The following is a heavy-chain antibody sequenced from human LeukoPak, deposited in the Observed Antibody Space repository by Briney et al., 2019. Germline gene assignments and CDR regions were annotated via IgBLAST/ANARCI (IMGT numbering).Heavy chain of an antibody. CDR3: ARDLGREGYRPDYGMDV. V-gene: IGHV4-31*03. D-gene: IGHD5-12*01. CDR1: GGSISSGGYY. CDR2: IYYSGST. J-gene: IGHJ6*02. Sequence: SETLSLTCTVSGGSISSGGYYWSWIRQHPGKGLEWIGYIYYSGSTYYNPSLKSRVTISVDTSKNQFSLKPSSVTAADTAVYYCARDLGREGYRPDYGMDVWGQGTTVTVSS.